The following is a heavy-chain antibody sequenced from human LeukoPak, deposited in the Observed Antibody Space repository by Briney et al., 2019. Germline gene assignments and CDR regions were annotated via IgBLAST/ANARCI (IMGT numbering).Heavy chain of an antibody. CDR3: ARGETPDY. D-gene: IGHD3-16*01. CDR2: IFHIGTT. CDR1: GGSITSYY. V-gene: IGHV4-59*08. J-gene: IGHJ4*02. Sequence: SETLSLTCSVSGGSITSYYWNWIRQPPGKGLEWIGYIFHIGTTIYNPSLKSRVTISVDTSKNQFSLKLASVTAADTAIYYCARGETPDYWGQGILVTVSS.